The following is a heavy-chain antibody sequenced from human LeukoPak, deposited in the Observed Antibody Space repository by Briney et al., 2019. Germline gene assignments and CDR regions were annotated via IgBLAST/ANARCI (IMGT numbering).Heavy chain of an antibody. CDR3: VRGGTYWTVS. V-gene: IGHV3-7*01. CDR1: GFTFRNYA. CDR2: IKPDGSEK. J-gene: IGHJ5*01. Sequence: GGSLRLSCAASGFTFRNYAMSWVRQAPGKGLEWVATIKPDGSEKYHVDSVSGRFTISRDNTNVSLFLQMNSLRVDNTAVYYCVRGGTYWTVSWGQGTLVNVS.